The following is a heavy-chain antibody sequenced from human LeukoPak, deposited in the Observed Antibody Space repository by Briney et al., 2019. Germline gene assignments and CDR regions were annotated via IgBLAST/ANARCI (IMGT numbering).Heavy chain of an antibody. CDR2: IYYSGST. J-gene: IGHJ4*02. CDR1: GGSISSSSYY. D-gene: IGHD3-10*01. Sequence: KSSETLSLTCTVSGGSISSSSYYWGWLRQPPGKGVEWIGSIYYSGSTYYNPSLKPRVTISVDTSKNQFSLKLSSGTAADTAVYYCARPGYSSGSYYGLGYLDYWGQGTLVTVSS. V-gene: IGHV4-39*01. CDR3: ARPGYSSGSYYGLGYLDY.